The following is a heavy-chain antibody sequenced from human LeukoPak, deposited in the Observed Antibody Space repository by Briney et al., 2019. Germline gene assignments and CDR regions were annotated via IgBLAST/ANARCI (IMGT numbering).Heavy chain of an antibody. CDR3: ARALWFDP. CDR2: ISSSRYI. CDR1: GFTFSDYY. Sequence: GGSLRLSCAASGFTFSDYYMSWIRQAPGKGLEWVSYISSSRYIYYADSVKGRFTISRDNAKNSLYLQMNRLRAEATAVYYCARALWFDPWGQGTLVTVSS. V-gene: IGHV3-69-1*01. J-gene: IGHJ5*02.